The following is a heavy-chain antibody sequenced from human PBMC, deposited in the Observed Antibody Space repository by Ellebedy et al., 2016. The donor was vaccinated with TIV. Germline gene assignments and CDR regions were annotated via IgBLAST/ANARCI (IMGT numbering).Heavy chain of an antibody. Sequence: GESLKISCTASGFTVSSNYMTWVRQAPGKGLEWVSLIYSGGNTYYADSVKGRFAISRDTSNNTLFLQMSSLRDEDTAVYYCARPGKPYAIDYWGQGILVTVSS. CDR1: GFTVSSNY. CDR3: ARPGKPYAIDY. V-gene: IGHV3-66*01. J-gene: IGHJ4*02. CDR2: IYSGGNT. D-gene: IGHD2-8*01.